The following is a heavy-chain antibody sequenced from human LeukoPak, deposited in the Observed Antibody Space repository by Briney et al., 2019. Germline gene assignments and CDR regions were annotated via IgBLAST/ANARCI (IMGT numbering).Heavy chain of an antibody. V-gene: IGHV3-30*04. J-gene: IGHJ4*02. Sequence: GRSLRLSCEASGFTFSNYAIHWVRQAPGKGLEWVTVISYDRTTKYYADSVKGRFTISRDNAKNTLYLQMNSLTADDTAVYYCARVYGYGQRYFDYWGQGTLVTVSS. CDR3: ARVYGYGQRYFDY. CDR1: GFTFSNYA. CDR2: ISYDRTTK. D-gene: IGHD5-12*01.